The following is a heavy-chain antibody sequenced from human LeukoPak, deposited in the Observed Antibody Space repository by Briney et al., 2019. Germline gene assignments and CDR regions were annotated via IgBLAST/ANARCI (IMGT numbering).Heavy chain of an antibody. CDR2: IYSGGST. D-gene: IGHD6-19*01. CDR1: GFTVSSNY. Sequence: PGGSLRLSCAASGFTVSSNYMSWVRQAPGKGLEWVSVIYSGGSTYYADSVKGRFTISRDNSKNTLYLQMNSLRAEDTAVYYCAKGEPGYSSGWYLGYWGQGTLVTVSS. V-gene: IGHV3-53*01. J-gene: IGHJ4*02. CDR3: AKGEPGYSSGWYLGY.